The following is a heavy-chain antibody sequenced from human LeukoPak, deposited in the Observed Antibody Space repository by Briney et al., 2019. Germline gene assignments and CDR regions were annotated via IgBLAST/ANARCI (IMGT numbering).Heavy chain of an antibody. CDR1: GGSISSYY. CDR3: ASSVVVVAATIKFDY. D-gene: IGHD2-15*01. V-gene: IGHV4-59*01. CDR2: IYYSGST. Sequence: SETLSLTCTVSGGSISSYYWSWIRQPPGKGLEWIGYIYYSGSTNYNPSLKSRVTISVDTSKNQFSLKLSSVTAADTAVYYCASSVVVVAATIKFDYWGQGTLVTVSS. J-gene: IGHJ4*02.